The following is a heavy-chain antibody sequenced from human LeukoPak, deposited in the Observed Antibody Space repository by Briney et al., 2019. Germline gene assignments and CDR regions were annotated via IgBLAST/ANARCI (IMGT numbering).Heavy chain of an antibody. CDR3: ARDLLITVFDY. J-gene: IGHJ4*02. CDR2: ISSSSSYI. D-gene: IGHD1-14*01. Sequence: GESLRLSCAPFGFTFRSYDMAWVRQAPGKGLEWVSSISSSSSYIYYADSVKGRFTISRDNAKNSLYLQMNSLRAEDTAVYYCARDLLITVFDYWGQGTLVTVSS. CDR1: GFTFRSYD. V-gene: IGHV3-21*01.